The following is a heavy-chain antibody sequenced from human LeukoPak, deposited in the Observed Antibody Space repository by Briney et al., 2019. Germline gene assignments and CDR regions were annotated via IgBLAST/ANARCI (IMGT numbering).Heavy chain of an antibody. Sequence: GASVRVSCKASGGTFSSYAISWVRQAPGQGLEWMGRIIPILGIANYAQKFQGRVTITADKSTSTAYMELSSLRSEDTAVYYCARDFSRYYDFWSGYYTTWGYYYHGMDVWGQGTTVTVSS. D-gene: IGHD3-3*01. V-gene: IGHV1-69*04. CDR3: ARDFSRYYDFWSGYYTTWGYYYHGMDV. J-gene: IGHJ6*02. CDR2: IIPILGIA. CDR1: GGTFSSYA.